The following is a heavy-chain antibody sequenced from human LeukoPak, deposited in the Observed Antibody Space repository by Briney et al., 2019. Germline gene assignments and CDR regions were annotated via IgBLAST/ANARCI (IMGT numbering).Heavy chain of an antibody. CDR3: ARDEYGSGSRLGY. J-gene: IGHJ4*02. Sequence: AGGSLRLSCAASGFTFSDYYMSWIRQAPGKGLEWVSYISSSSSYTNYADSVKGRFTISRDNAKNSLYLQMNSLRAEDTAVYYCARDEYGSGSRLGYWGQGTLVTVSS. CDR1: GFTFSDYY. V-gene: IGHV3-11*06. CDR2: ISSSSSYT. D-gene: IGHD3-10*01.